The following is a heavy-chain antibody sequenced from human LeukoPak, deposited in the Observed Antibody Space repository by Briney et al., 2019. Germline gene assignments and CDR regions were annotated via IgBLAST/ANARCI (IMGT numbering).Heavy chain of an antibody. Sequence: QTGGSLRLSCAASGFTFSSYSMTWVRQAPGKGLEWVSTIRSNGGHTFYTDSVKGRFTISRDNSKNTLYLEMNSLRAEDTAVYYCARGGYTTWFDPWGQGTLVTVSS. V-gene: IGHV3-23*01. D-gene: IGHD2-15*01. CDR2: IRSNGGHT. CDR1: GFTFSSYS. J-gene: IGHJ5*02. CDR3: ARGGYTTWFDP.